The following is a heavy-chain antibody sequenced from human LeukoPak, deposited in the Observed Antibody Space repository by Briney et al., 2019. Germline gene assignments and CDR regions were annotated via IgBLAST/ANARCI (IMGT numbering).Heavy chain of an antibody. Sequence: GGSLRLFXAASGFTFSSYSMNWVRQAPGKGLEWVSSISSSSSYIYYADSVKGRFTISRDNAKNSLYLQMNSLRAEDTAVYYCARDSGSAGAFDIWGQGTMVTVSS. J-gene: IGHJ3*02. V-gene: IGHV3-21*01. D-gene: IGHD1-26*01. CDR2: ISSSSSYI. CDR1: GFTFSSYS. CDR3: ARDSGSAGAFDI.